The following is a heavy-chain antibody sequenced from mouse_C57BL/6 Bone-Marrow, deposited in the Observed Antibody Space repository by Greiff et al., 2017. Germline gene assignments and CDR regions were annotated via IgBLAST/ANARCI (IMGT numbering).Heavy chain of an antibody. V-gene: IGHV5-17*01. Sequence: EVHLVESGGGLVKPGGSLKLSCAASGFTFSDYGMHWVRQAPEKGLEWVAYISSGSSTIYYADTVKGRFTISRDNAKNTLFLQMTSLRSEDTAMYYCARGYGSSRYWYFDVWGTGTTVTVSS. CDR1: GFTFSDYG. CDR3: ARGYGSSRYWYFDV. CDR2: ISSGSSTI. D-gene: IGHD1-1*01. J-gene: IGHJ1*03.